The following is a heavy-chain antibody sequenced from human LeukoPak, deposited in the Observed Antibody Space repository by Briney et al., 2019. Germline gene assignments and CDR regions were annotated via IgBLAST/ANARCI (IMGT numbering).Heavy chain of an antibody. D-gene: IGHD2-2*01. J-gene: IGHJ4*02. V-gene: IGHV4-39*07. Sequence: TTSETLSLTCTVSGGSISSSSYYWGWIRQPPGKGLEWIGSIYYSGSTYYNPSLKSRVTISVDTSKNQFSLKLSSVTAADTAVYYCARGGTQLLFDYWGQGTLVTVSS. CDR2: IYYSGST. CDR3: ARGGTQLLFDY. CDR1: GGSISSSSYY.